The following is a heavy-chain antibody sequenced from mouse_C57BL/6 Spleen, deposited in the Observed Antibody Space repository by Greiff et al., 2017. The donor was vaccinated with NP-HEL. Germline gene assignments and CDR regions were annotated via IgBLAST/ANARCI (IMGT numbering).Heavy chain of an antibody. D-gene: IGHD1-1*01. V-gene: IGHV5-4*03. CDR1: GFTFSSYA. Sequence: EVMLVESGGGLVKPGGSLKLSCAASGFTFSSYAMSWVRQTPEKRLEWVATISDGGSYTYYPDNVKGRFTISRDNAKNNLYLQMSHLKSEDTAMYYCARTVLYYYAMDYWGQGTSVTVSS. J-gene: IGHJ4*01. CDR2: ISDGGSYT. CDR3: ARTVLYYYAMDY.